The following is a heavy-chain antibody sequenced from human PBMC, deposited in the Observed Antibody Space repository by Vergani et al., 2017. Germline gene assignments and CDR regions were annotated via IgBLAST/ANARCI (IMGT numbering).Heavy chain of an antibody. CDR1: GFTFNQYG. D-gene: IGHD2-15*01. CDR2: TWYDGNNK. CDR3: AKTPSRYCSGGSCYSIGR. J-gene: IGHJ4*02. Sequence: QVQLVESGGGVVQPGRSLRLSCAASGFTFNQYGMHWVRQAPGKGLEWVAVTWYDGNNKQYADSVKGRFTISRDNSKSTMYLQMNSLRDEDTGVYYCAKTPSRYCSGGSCYSIGRWGQGTLVTVSS. V-gene: IGHV3-33*06.